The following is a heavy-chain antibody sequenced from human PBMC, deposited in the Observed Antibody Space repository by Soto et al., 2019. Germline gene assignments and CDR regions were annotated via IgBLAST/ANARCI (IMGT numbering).Heavy chain of an antibody. Sequence: PSETLSLTCSVSGGSITGYYWNWIRQPPGKGLEWVGHIYGSGSTNYNPSLQSRVTISVDTSKIQFSLNLTSVTAADTAVYYCARASLAEGPEAYWGQGILVTVS. D-gene: IGHD6-19*01. CDR2: IYGSGST. CDR1: GGSITGYY. CDR3: ARASLAEGPEAY. V-gene: IGHV4-59*12. J-gene: IGHJ4*02.